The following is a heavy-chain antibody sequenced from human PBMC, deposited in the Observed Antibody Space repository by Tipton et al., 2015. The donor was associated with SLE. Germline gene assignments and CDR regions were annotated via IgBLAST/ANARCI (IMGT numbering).Heavy chain of an antibody. D-gene: IGHD6-19*01. V-gene: IGHV4-39*07. CDR1: GGSISSSSYY. CDR3: ARERHSSGWYYFDY. Sequence: TLSLTCTVSGGSISSSSYYWGWIRQPPGKGLEWIGEINHSGSTNYNPSLKSRVTISVDTSKNQFSLKLSSVTAADTAVYYCARERHSSGWYYFDYWGQGTRVTVSS. CDR2: INHSGST. J-gene: IGHJ4*02.